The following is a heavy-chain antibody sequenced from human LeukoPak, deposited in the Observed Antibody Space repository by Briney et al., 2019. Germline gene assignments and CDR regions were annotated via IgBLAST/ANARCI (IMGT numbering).Heavy chain of an antibody. D-gene: IGHD5-24*01. CDR2: IKSKSDGGTT. CDR1: GFTFTNAW. J-gene: IGHJ1*01. CDR3: TVDRYSDDQFQH. V-gene: IGHV3-15*01. Sequence: GGSLRLSCAASGFTFTNAWMSWVRQAPGKGLDWVGRIKSKSDGGTTDYATPVKGRFTISRDDSKNTLYLQMNSLKTEDTAVYYCTVDRYSDDQFQHWGQGTLVTVSS.